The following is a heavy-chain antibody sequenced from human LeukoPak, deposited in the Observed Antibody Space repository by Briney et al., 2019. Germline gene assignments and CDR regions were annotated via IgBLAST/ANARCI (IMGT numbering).Heavy chain of an antibody. CDR1: GGSISNYY. D-gene: IGHD1-1*01. CDR3: ARQAGTIGTTDWFDP. V-gene: IGHV4-59*08. J-gene: IGHJ5*02. CDR2: IYYSGGT. Sequence: SETLSLTCTVSGGSISNYYWSWIRQPPGKGLEWIGYIYYSGGTNYNPSLKSRVTISADTSKNQFSLKLSSVTAADSAVYYCARQAGTIGTTDWFDPWGQGTLVTVSS.